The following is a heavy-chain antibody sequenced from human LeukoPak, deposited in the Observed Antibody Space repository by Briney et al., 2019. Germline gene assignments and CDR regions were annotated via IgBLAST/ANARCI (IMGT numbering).Heavy chain of an antibody. J-gene: IGHJ6*02. CDR1: GFTFSSYA. V-gene: IGHV3-30*04. CDR3: ARDRYCSGGGCPDYYYGMDV. Sequence: GRSLRLSCAASGFTFSSYAMHWVRQAPGKGLEWVAVISYDGSNKYYADSVKGRFTISRDNSKNTLYLQMNGLRAEDRALYYCARDRYCSGGGCPDYYYGMDVWGQGTTVTVSS. D-gene: IGHD2-15*01. CDR2: ISYDGSNK.